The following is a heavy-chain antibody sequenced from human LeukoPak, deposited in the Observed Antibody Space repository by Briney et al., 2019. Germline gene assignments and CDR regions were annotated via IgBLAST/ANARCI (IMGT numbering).Heavy chain of an antibody. Sequence: PGGSLRLFCAASGFTFSYYEMNWVRQAPGKGLEWVSYISSSGSTIYYADSVKGRFTISRDNAKNSLYLQMNSLRAEDTAVYYCARVADYGSGSYLHFDYWGQGTLVTVSS. CDR2: ISSSGSTI. D-gene: IGHD3-10*01. CDR1: GFTFSYYE. J-gene: IGHJ4*02. CDR3: ARVADYGSGSYLHFDY. V-gene: IGHV3-48*03.